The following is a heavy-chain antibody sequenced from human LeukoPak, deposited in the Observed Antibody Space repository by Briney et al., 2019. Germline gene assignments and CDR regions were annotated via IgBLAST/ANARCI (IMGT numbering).Heavy chain of an antibody. J-gene: IGHJ4*02. CDR2: IYHSGST. CDR3: VGSRHGGALDY. V-gene: IGHV4-38-2*02. D-gene: IGHD6-13*01. Sequence: SETLSLTCTVSGYSISSGYYWGWIRQPPGQGLEWIGSIYHSGSTYYNPSLKSRVTISVDTSKNQFSLKLNSVTAADTAVYYCVGSRHGGALDYWGQGTLVTVSS. CDR1: GYSISSGYY.